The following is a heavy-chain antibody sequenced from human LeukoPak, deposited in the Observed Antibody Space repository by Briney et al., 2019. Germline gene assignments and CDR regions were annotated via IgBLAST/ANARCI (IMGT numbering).Heavy chain of an antibody. D-gene: IGHD1-1*01. CDR3: AKDKPAWYNWNDENYYYGMDV. V-gene: IGHV3-30*02. CDR1: EFTFSNYG. Sequence: GGSLRLSCTASEFTFSNYGMHWVRQAPGKGLEWVAFIRHDGSNKYYADSVKGRFTTSRDNSKNSLYLQMNSLRTEDTALYYCAKDKPAWYNWNDENYYYGMDVWGQGTAVTVSS. CDR2: IRHDGSNK. J-gene: IGHJ6*02.